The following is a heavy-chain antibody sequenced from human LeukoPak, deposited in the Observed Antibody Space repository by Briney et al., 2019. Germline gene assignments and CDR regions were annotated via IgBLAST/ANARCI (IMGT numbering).Heavy chain of an antibody. CDR3: ARMVGTVKKPTAFDI. V-gene: IGHV1-2*02. Sequence: GASVKVSCKASGYTFTGYYMHWVRQAPGQGLEWMGWINPNSGGTNYAQKFQGRVTMTRDTSISTAYMELSRLRSDDTAVYYCARMVGTVKKPTAFDIWGQGTMVTVSS. CDR2: INPNSGGT. CDR1: GYTFTGYY. D-gene: IGHD2-8*02. J-gene: IGHJ3*02.